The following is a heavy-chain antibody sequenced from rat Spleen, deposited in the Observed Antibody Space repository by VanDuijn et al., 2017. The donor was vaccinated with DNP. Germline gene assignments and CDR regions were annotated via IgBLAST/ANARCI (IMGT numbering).Heavy chain of an antibody. CDR2: ISPSGGST. CDR1: GFTFSNYG. D-gene: IGHD1-7*01. Sequence: EVQLVESGGGLVQPGRSLKLSCAASGFTFSNYGMHWIRQAPTKGLEWVASISPSGGSTYYRDSVKGRFTISSDNAKRILFLEMDSLRSEDTATFYCATGWVFDYWGQGVMVTVSS. V-gene: IGHV5-19*01. J-gene: IGHJ2*01. CDR3: ATGWVFDY.